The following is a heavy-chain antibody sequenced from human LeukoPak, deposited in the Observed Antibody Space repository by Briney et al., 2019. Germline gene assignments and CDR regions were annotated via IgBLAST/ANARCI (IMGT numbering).Heavy chain of an antibody. V-gene: IGHV3-48*04. CDR2: ISSSGSTI. D-gene: IGHD2-15*01. Sequence: GGSLRLSCAASGVSLSTYGMHWVRQVPGKGLEWVSYISSSGSTIYYADSVKGRFTISRDNAKNSLYLQMNSLRAEDTAVYYCARGDSAGYYYMDVWGKGTTVTVSS. J-gene: IGHJ6*03. CDR1: GVSLSTYG. CDR3: ARGDSAGYYYMDV.